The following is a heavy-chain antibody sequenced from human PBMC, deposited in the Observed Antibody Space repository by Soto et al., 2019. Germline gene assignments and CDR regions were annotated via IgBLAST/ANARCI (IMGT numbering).Heavy chain of an antibody. CDR3: TCCGHSYKIDN. CDR1: GASISSQTW. V-gene: IGHV4-4*02. CDR2: MYHYGGS. D-gene: IGHD2-21*01. J-gene: IGHJ4*02. Sequence: QVQLQESGPGVVKPSVTLSLTCAVSGASISSQTWWTWVRQPPGKGLEWIGEMYHYGGSNYNPSLKSRVAISTDTSKNQFSLTLTSVTAADTAMYYCTCCGHSYKIDNWVQGTLVTVSS.